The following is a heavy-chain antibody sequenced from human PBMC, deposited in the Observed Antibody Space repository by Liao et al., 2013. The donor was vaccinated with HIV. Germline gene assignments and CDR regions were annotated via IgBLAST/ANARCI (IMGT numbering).Heavy chain of an antibody. Sequence: QMQLQESGPGLVKPSQTLSLTCTVSGGSISNGNYYWSWIRQPAGKGLEWIGRIYTSGSTNYNPSLKSRVTMSVDTSKNQFSLKLSSVTAADTAVYYCAREAQYCSSTTCLSIDYWGQGTLVTVSS. CDR2: IYTSGST. CDR1: GGSISNGNYY. CDR3: AREAQYCSSTTCLSIDY. V-gene: IGHV4-61*02. J-gene: IGHJ4*02. D-gene: IGHD2-2*01.